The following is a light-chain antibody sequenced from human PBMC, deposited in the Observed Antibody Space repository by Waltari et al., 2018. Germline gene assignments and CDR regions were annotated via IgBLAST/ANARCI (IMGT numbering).Light chain of an antibody. V-gene: IGKV2-30*02. CDR2: KVS. Sequence: DVVMTQSPLSLPVTLGQPASISCRSSQSLVHSDGNTYLNWFQQRPGQSPRRLIYKVSNRDSRVPARFSGSGSGTDFTLKISRVEAEDVGVYYCMQGTHWPLTFGGGTKVEIK. CDR1: QSLVHSDGNTY. CDR3: MQGTHWPLT. J-gene: IGKJ4*01.